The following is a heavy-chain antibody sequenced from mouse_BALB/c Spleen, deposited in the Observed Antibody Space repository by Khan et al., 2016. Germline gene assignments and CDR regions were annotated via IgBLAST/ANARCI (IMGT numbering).Heavy chain of an antibody. V-gene: IGHV1-7*01. CDR3: ARWSYYYVSSYGWFAY. CDR2: INPNTGYT. CDR1: GYTFTDYW. J-gene: IGHJ3*01. D-gene: IGHD1-1*01. Sequence: QIQLVQSGAELAKPGASVKMSCKASGYTFTDYWMHWVKQRPGQGLEWIGYINPNTGYTEYNQKFKDKATLTADKSYSTAYMQLSSLTSEDFAVYYCARWSYYYVSSYGWFAYWGQGTLVTVSA.